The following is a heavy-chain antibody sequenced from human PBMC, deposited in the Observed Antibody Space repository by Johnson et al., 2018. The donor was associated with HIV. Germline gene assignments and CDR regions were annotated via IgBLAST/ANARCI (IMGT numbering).Heavy chain of an antibody. CDR1: GFTVSSNY. V-gene: IGHV3-66*03. Sequence: VQLVESGGGLIQPGGSLRLSCAASGFTVSSNYMSWVRQAPGQGLEWVSVIYSGDSPPYADSVKGRFTISRDNSKNKPYRQMNRLRAEDTAVYYCARLPSGYSRDGFNVWGQGTMVTLSS. CDR2: IYSGDSP. CDR3: ARLPSGYSRDGFNV. J-gene: IGHJ3*01. D-gene: IGHD5-18*01.